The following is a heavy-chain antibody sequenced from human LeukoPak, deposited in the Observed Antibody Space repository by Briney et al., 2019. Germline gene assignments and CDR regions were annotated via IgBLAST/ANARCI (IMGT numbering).Heavy chain of an antibody. Sequence: SETLSLTCTVSGYSISSGYYWGWIRQPPGKGLEWIGSIYHSGSTYYNPSLKSRVTISVDTSKNQFSLKLSSVTAADTAVYYCARRDASCGGDCLSNWGQGTLVTVSS. CDR1: GYSISSGYY. V-gene: IGHV4-38-2*02. CDR2: IYHSGST. CDR3: ARRDASCGGDCLSN. J-gene: IGHJ4*02. D-gene: IGHD2-21*02.